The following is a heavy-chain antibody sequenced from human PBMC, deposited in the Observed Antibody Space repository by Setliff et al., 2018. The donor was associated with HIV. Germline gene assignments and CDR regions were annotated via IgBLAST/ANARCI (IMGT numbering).Heavy chain of an antibody. J-gene: IGHJ3*01. V-gene: IGHV4-59*06. Sequence: SETLSLTCTVSGASISSYYWGWIRQPPGKGLEWIGYIYHSGSTYYNPSIKSPVTISVDTSKNQFSLKLSFVTAADTAVYYCARSLRYFDWSLRRPSHDAFDFWGQGTMVTVSS. D-gene: IGHD3-9*01. CDR1: GASISSYY. CDR2: IYHSGST. CDR3: ARSLRYFDWSLRRPSHDAFDF.